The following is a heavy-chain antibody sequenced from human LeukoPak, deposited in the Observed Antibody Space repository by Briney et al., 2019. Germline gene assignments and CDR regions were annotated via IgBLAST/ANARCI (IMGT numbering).Heavy chain of an antibody. D-gene: IGHD5-24*01. J-gene: IGHJ4*02. V-gene: IGHV4-39*01. CDR2: IYYRGNT. CDR1: GGSISSSSFY. Sequence: SETLSLTCTVSGGSISSSSFYWGWIRQPPGKGLVWNGSIYYRGNTYYNPSLRSRVTISVDTSKNPFSLKLSSVTAADTAVYYCARSRDGYISTFDYWGQGTLVTVSS. CDR3: ARSRDGYISTFDY.